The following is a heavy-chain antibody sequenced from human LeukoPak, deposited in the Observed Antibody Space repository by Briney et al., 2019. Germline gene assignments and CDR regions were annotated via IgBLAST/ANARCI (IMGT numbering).Heavy chain of an antibody. D-gene: IGHD4-23*01. CDR3: ARDRDGGNSRGY. V-gene: IGHV3-21*01. J-gene: IGHJ4*02. CDR1: GFTFSSYS. CDR2: ISSSSSYI. Sequence: PGGSLRLSCAASGFTFSSYSMNWVRQAPGKGLEWVSSISSSSSYIYYADSVKGRITISRDNAKNSLYLQMNSLRAEDTAVYYCARDRDGGNSRGYWGQGTLVTVSS.